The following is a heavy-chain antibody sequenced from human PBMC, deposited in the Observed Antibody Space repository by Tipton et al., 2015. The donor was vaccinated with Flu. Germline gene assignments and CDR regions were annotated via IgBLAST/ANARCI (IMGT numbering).Heavy chain of an antibody. Sequence: RSLRLSCVASGITTDDSGMHWVRQAPGKGLEWVAGISWNSGSAGYAASVKGRFTISRDNAKKSLYLQMNSLRPEDTALYYCTKGVQVFGIPAAGDFFDSWGQGSLVTVSS. CDR1: GITTDDSG. D-gene: IGHD6-13*01. J-gene: IGHJ4*02. CDR2: ISWNSGSA. V-gene: IGHV3-9*02. CDR3: TKGVQVFGIPAAGDFFDS.